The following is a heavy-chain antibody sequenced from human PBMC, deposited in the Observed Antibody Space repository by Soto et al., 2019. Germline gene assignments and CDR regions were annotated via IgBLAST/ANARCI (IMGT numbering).Heavy chain of an antibody. D-gene: IGHD6-19*01. J-gene: IGHJ4*02. V-gene: IGHV6-1*01. CDR1: GDSVSSNTVI. CDR2: TYYRSKWYN. Sequence: PSQTLSLTCAISGDSVSSNTVIWNWIRQSPSRGLEWLGRTYYRSKWYNDYAASVKSRITINPDTSKNQFSLQLNSVAPEDTAVYFCTRDLYISGWYRSDSWGQGTLVTVSS. CDR3: TRDLYISGWYRSDS.